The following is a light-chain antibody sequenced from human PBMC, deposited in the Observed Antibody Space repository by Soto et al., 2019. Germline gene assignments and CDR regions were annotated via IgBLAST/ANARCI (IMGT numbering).Light chain of an antibody. CDR1: QSVNTY. J-gene: IGKJ1*01. CDR2: AAS. V-gene: IGKV1-39*01. CDR3: QQGYSNPWT. Sequence: DIQMTQSPSSLSAPVGDRVTITCRASQSVNTYLQWYQQKPGKAPKLLIFAASNLQSGAPSRFSGSGSGTNFTLSLNSLQPEDFATYYCQQGYSNPWTFGQGTKVEIK.